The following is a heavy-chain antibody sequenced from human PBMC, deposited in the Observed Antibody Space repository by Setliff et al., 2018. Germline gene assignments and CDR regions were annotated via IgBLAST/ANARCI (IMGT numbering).Heavy chain of an antibody. CDR2: ISAYNDNT. CDR3: ERLVRYCTTTSCQRTSGDDF. Sequence: GASVKVSCKASGYMFRSYGINWMRQAPGQGFEWMGWISAYNDNTKSAQKFQGRITMTTDTTTSTSYMELRSLRSDDTAVYYCERLVRYCTTTSCQRTSGDDFWGQGTLVTVSS. J-gene: IGHJ4*02. CDR1: GYMFRSYG. D-gene: IGHD2-2*01. V-gene: IGHV1-18*04.